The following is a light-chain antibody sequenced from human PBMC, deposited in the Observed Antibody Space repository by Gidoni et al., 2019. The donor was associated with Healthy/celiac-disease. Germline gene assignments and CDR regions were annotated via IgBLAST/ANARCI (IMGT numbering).Light chain of an antibody. Sequence: EIVLTQSPATLSVSPGERATLSCRASQSVSSYLAWYQQKPGQDPRLLIYEAYNRATGIPARFSGSGSGTDFTLTISSLEPEDFAVYYCQQRSNWPPIFTFGPGTKVDIK. CDR1: QSVSSY. V-gene: IGKV3-11*01. CDR2: EAY. CDR3: QQRSNWPPIFT. J-gene: IGKJ3*01.